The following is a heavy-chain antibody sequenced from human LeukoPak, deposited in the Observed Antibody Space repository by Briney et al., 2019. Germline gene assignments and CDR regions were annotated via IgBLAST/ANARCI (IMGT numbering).Heavy chain of an antibody. Sequence: RASVKVSCKASGGTFSSYAISWVRQAPGQGLEWMGGIIPIFGTANYAQKFQGRVTITADESTSTAYMELSSLRSEDTAVYYCARDISAYSGYGVDWFDPWGQGTLVTVSS. V-gene: IGHV1-69*13. CDR1: GGTFSSYA. D-gene: IGHD5-12*01. J-gene: IGHJ5*02. CDR3: ARDISAYSGYGVDWFDP. CDR2: IIPIFGTA.